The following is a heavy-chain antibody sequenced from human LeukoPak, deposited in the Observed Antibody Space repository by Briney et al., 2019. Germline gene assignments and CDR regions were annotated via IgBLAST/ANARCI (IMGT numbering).Heavy chain of an antibody. Sequence: SVKVSCKASGFTFTSSAVQWVRQARGQRLEWIGWIVVGSGNTNYAQKFQERVTITRDMSTSTAYMGLSSLRSEDTAVYYCAAGYNWNTPPFDPWGQGTLVTVSS. V-gene: IGHV1-58*01. CDR3: AAGYNWNTPPFDP. CDR2: IVVGSGNT. D-gene: IGHD1-1*01. CDR1: GFTFTSSA. J-gene: IGHJ5*02.